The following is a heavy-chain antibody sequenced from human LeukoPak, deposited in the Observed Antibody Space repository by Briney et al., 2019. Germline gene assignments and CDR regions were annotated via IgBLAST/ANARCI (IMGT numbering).Heavy chain of an antibody. D-gene: IGHD2-8*01. CDR2: ISSSSSYI. CDR3: ARDGYCTNGVCYTADY. CDR1: GFTFSSYS. V-gene: IGHV3-21*01. J-gene: IGHJ4*02. Sequence: GGSLRLSCAASGFTFSSYSMNWLRQAPAKGLEWVSSISSSSSYIYYADSVKGRFTISRDNAKNSLYLQMNSLRAEDTAVYYCARDGYCTNGVCYTADYWGQGTLVTVSS.